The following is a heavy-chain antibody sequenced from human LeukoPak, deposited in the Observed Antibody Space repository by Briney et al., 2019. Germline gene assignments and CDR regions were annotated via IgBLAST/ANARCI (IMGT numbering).Heavy chain of an antibody. Sequence: GRSLRLSCAASGFTFSSYAMNWVRQAPGKGLEWVSSITSSSDYIYYADSVKGRFTISRDNAKNSLFLQMNSLRAEDTAVYYCARDPLSASTNSRWTDYWGQGTLVTVSS. V-gene: IGHV3-21*01. J-gene: IGHJ4*02. CDR3: ARDPLSASTNSRWTDY. D-gene: IGHD2-2*01. CDR1: GFTFSSYA. CDR2: ITSSSDYI.